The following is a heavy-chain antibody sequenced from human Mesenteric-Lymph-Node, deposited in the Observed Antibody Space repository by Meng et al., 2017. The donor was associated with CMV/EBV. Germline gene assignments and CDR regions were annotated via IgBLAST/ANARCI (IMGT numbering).Heavy chain of an antibody. J-gene: IGHJ6*02. CDR3: ARDKEDYDFWSGYYRPGSIDV. D-gene: IGHD3-3*01. CDR2: IYASGSA. Sequence: GSLRLSCTVSGGSLNSYYWSWIRQTPGKGLEWIGYIYASGSANYNPSLRSRVTLSVDTSKNQFSLKLSSVTAADTAVYYCARDKEDYDFWSGYYRPGSIDVWCHGTTVTVSS. V-gene: IGHV4-59*01. CDR1: GGSLNSYY.